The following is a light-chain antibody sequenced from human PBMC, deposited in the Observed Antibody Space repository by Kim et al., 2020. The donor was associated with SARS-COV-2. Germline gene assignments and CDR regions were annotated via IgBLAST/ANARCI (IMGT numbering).Light chain of an antibody. J-gene: IGKJ1*01. CDR2: DAS. V-gene: IGKV1-5*01. Sequence: ASVVDRVTITCRASQSISIWLAWYQQKPGEAPKVLIFDASSLQSGVPSRFSGSGSGTEFTLTISSLQPDDFATYYCQHYNNYPWTFGQGTKVDIK. CDR1: QSISIW. CDR3: QHYNNYPWT.